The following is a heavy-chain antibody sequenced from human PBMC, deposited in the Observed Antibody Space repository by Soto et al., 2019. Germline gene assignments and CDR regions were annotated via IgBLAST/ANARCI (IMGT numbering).Heavy chain of an antibody. CDR3: TTELRWEQPGFDY. J-gene: IGHJ4*02. CDR2: IKSNADGGTT. V-gene: IGHV3-15*01. Sequence: SGGSLRLSCAASGFTFSNAWMSWVRQAPGKGLEWVGRIKSNADGGTTDYAAPVKGRFTISRDDSKNTLYLQMNSLKTEDTAVYYCTTELRWEQPGFDYWGQGTLVTVSS. D-gene: IGHD3-3*01. CDR1: GFTFSNAW.